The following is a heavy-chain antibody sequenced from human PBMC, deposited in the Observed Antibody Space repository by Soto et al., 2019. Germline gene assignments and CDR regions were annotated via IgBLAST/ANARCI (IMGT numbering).Heavy chain of an antibody. D-gene: IGHD2-15*01. CDR1: GFTFSSYW. J-gene: IGHJ6*03. V-gene: IGHV3-74*01. CDR3: ARGGCSGGSCSPSSYYYYMDV. CDR2: INSDGSST. Sequence: GGSLRLSCAASGFTFSSYWMHWVRQAPGKGLVWVSRINSDGSSTSYADSVKGRFTISRDNAKNTLYLQMNSLRAEDTAVYYCARGGCSGGSCSPSSYYYYMDVWGKGTTVTVSS.